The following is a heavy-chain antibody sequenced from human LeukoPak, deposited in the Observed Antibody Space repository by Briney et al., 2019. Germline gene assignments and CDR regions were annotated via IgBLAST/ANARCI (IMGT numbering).Heavy chain of an antibody. Sequence: SETLSLTCAVYGGSFSGYYWSWSRQPPGKGLEWIGEINHSGSTNYNPSLKSRVTISVDTSKNQFSLKLSSVTAADTAVYYCAGAETYYYDSGWFDPWGQGTLVTVSS. D-gene: IGHD3-22*01. J-gene: IGHJ5*02. CDR1: GGSFSGYY. V-gene: IGHV4-34*01. CDR3: AGAETYYYDSGWFDP. CDR2: INHSGST.